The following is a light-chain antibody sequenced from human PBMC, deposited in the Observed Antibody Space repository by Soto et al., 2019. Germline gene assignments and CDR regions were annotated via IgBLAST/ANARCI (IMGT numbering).Light chain of an antibody. Sequence: QSALTQPASVSGSPGQSITISCTGTSSDVGSYNLVSWYQQHPGKAPKLMIYEGSKRPSGVSNRFSGSKSGNTASLTISGLQAEDEADYYSCSYAGSSILYVFGTGTKVTVL. V-gene: IGLV2-23*01. CDR2: EGS. J-gene: IGLJ1*01. CDR1: SSDVGSYNL. CDR3: CSYAGSSILYV.